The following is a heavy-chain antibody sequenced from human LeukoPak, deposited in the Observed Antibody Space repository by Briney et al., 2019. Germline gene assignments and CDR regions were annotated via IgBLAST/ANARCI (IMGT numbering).Heavy chain of an antibody. CDR2: IKQDGSEK. J-gene: IGHJ6*03. CDR3: ATDGKSWHYDFWSGSEAGYYYMDV. V-gene: IGHV3-7*01. D-gene: IGHD3-3*01. Sequence: PGGSLRLSCAASGFTFSSYWMSWVRQAPGKGLEWVANIKQDGSEKYYVDSVKGRFTISRDNAKNSLYLQMNSLRAEDTAVYYCATDGKSWHYDFWSGSEAGYYYMDVWGKGTTVTVSS. CDR1: GFTFSSYW.